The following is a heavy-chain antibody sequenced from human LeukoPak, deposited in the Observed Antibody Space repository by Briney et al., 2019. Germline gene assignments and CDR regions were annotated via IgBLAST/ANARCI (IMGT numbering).Heavy chain of an antibody. D-gene: IGHD2-2*01. Sequence: KPSETLSLTCAVYGGSFSGYYWSWIRQPPGKGLEWIGEINHSGSTNYNPSLKSRVTISVDTSKNQFSLKLSSVTAADTAVYYCASIAVVAAAIDYWGQGTLVTVSS. CDR3: ASIAVVAAAIDY. CDR2: INHSGST. V-gene: IGHV4-34*01. J-gene: IGHJ4*02. CDR1: GGSFSGYY.